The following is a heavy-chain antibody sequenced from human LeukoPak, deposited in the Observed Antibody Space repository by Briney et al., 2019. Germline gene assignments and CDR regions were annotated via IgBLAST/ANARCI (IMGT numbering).Heavy chain of an antibody. Sequence: PSETLSLTCTVSGGSISSSSYCWSWIRQPAGKGLEWIGRIYTSGSTNYNPSLKSRVTMSVDTSKNQFSLKLSSVTAADTAVYYCAREDGDQGVDFWSGYYDAFDIWGQGTMVTVSS. D-gene: IGHD3-3*01. V-gene: IGHV4-61*02. J-gene: IGHJ3*02. CDR3: AREDGDQGVDFWSGYYDAFDI. CDR1: GGSISSSSYC. CDR2: IYTSGST.